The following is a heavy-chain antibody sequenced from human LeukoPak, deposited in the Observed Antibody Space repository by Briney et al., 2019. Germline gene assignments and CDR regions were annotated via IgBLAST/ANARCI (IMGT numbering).Heavy chain of an antibody. J-gene: IGHJ4*02. V-gene: IGHV3-23*01. D-gene: IGHD3-3*01. Sequence: PGGSLRLSCAASGFTFSIYAMSWVRQAPGKGLEWVSGISGSSSHTVDADSVRGRFTISRDNTRNTLYLHMNSLRAEDTALYYCAKEHDYSNAAPEWGFDSWGQGTLVTVSS. CDR3: AKEHDYSNAAPEWGFDS. CDR1: GFTFSIYA. CDR2: ISGSSSHT.